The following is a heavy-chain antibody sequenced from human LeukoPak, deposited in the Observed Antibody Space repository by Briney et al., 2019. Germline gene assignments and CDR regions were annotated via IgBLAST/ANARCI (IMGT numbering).Heavy chain of an antibody. D-gene: IGHD4-23*01. CDR1: GFTVSSNS. CDR2: IYSDNT. V-gene: IGHV3-53*01. CDR3: AKIPYGGNSNHPDY. J-gene: IGHJ4*02. Sequence: PGGSLRLSCTVSGFTVSSNSVSWVRQAPGKGLEWVSFIYSDNTHYSDSVKGRFTISRDNSKNTLYLQMNSLRAEDTAVYYCAKIPYGGNSNHPDYWGQGTLVTVSS.